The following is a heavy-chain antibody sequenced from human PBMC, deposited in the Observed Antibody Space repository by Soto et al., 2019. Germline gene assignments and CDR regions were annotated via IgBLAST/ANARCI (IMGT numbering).Heavy chain of an antibody. D-gene: IGHD3-22*01. CDR1: GFTFSKNA. Sequence: GGSLRLSCAASGFTFSKNAMSWVRQAPGKRPEWVSSISGNAGSTYYADSVKGRLTISRDNSKNTLFLQMNSLRAEDTAVYYCAKSRQQLIGYYYYYGMDVWGQGTTVTVSS. V-gene: IGHV3-23*01. CDR2: ISGNAGST. CDR3: AKSRQQLIGYYYYYGMDV. J-gene: IGHJ6*02.